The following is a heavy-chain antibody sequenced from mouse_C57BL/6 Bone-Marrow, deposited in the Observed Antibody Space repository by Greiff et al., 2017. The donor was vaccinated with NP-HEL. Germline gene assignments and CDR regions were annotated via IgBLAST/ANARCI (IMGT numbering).Heavy chain of an antibody. CDR1: GYTFTSYW. CDR3: ARDSGYAFDD. D-gene: IGHD3-2*02. J-gene: IGHJ2*01. V-gene: IGHV1-53*01. CDR2: INPNNGGT. Sequence: QVQLQQPGTELVKPGASVKLSCKASGYTFTSYWMHWLKQRPGQGLEWIGNINPNNGGTNDNEKLKTKATLTVDKSSSTAYMQLSSLTSEDSAVYYCARDSGYAFDDWGQGTTLTVSS.